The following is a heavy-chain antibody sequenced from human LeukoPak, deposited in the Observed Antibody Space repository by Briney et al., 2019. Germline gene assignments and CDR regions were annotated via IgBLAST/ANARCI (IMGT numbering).Heavy chain of an antibody. CDR3: AKEGYDYVWGSYRHAVKYFQH. CDR2: ISDSGGST. J-gene: IGHJ1*01. V-gene: IGHV3-23*01. Sequence: PGGSLRLSCAASGFTFSTYAMSWVRQAPGKGLEWVSAISDSGGSTYYADSVKGRFTISRDNSKNTLYLQMNSLRAEDTAVYYCAKEGYDYVWGSYRHAVKYFQHWGQGTLVTVSS. D-gene: IGHD3-16*02. CDR1: GFTFSTYA.